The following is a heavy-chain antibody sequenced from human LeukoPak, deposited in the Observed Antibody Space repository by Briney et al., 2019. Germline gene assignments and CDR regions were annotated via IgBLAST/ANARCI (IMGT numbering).Heavy chain of an antibody. CDR1: GFSLSSSGMR. CDR2: IDWDDDK. V-gene: IGHV2-70*04. Sequence: ESGPALVKPTQTLTLTCTFSGFSLSSSGMRVSWIRQPPGKALEWLARIDWDDDKFYSTSLKTRLTISKDTSKNQVVLTMTNMAPVDTATYYCARFSPYYFDYWGQGTLVTVSS. J-gene: IGHJ4*02. CDR3: ARFSPYYFDY.